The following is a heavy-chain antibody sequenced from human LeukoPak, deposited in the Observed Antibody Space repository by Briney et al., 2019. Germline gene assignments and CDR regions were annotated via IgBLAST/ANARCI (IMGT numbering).Heavy chain of an antibody. Sequence: SVKVSCMASGGTFSSYAISWVRQAPGQGLEWMGGIIPIFGTANYAQKFQGRVTITADESTSTAYMELSSLRSEDTAVYYCATGQDYYGSGSYSHFDYWGQGTLVTVSS. CDR3: ATGQDYYGSGSYSHFDY. CDR2: IIPIFGTA. V-gene: IGHV1-69*13. D-gene: IGHD3-10*01. CDR1: GGTFSSYA. J-gene: IGHJ4*02.